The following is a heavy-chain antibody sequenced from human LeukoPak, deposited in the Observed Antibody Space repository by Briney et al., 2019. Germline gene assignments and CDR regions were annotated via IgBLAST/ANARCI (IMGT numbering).Heavy chain of an antibody. D-gene: IGHD3-10*01. J-gene: IGHJ4*02. CDR2: ISTSSIYM. CDR1: GFKFSSYS. V-gene: IGHV3-21*01. CDR3: ARVGAYGSEY. Sequence: PGGSLRLSCAASGFKFSSYSVNWVRHAPGKGLEWVSSISTSSIYMYYAESVKGRFTISRDNAKNSLYLQMNSLRAEDTAVYYCARVGAYGSEYWGQGTLVTVSS.